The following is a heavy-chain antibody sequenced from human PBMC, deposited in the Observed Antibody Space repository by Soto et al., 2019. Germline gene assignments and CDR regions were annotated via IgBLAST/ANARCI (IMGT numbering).Heavy chain of an antibody. D-gene: IGHD2-15*01. Sequence: PSETLSLTCTVSGGSISSYYWSWIRQPPGKGLEWIGYIYYSGSTNYNPSLKSRVTISVDTSKNQFSLKLSSVTAADTAVYYCARGVVVAPIAFDIWGQGTMVTVS. CDR3: ARGVVVAPIAFDI. V-gene: IGHV4-59*01. J-gene: IGHJ3*02. CDR2: IYYSGST. CDR1: GGSISSYY.